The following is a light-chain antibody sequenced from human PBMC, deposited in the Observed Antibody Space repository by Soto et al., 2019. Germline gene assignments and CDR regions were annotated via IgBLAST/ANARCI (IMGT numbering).Light chain of an antibody. CDR2: DTS. V-gene: IGKV3-11*01. J-gene: IGKJ5*01. CDR3: QQRSNWPPIT. CDR1: QSVNRY. Sequence: EVVLTPSPATLSLSPVERATLSCRASQSVNRYLAWYQQKPGQAPRLLIYDTSNRATGIPARFSGSGSGTDFTLTISSLEPEDFAVYYCQQRSNWPPITFGQGTRLEIK.